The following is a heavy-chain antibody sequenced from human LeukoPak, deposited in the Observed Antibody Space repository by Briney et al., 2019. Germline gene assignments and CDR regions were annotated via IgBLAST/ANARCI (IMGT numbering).Heavy chain of an antibody. CDR2: ISHSGST. CDR3: ARGPVYDILTGYYFEYYFDY. V-gene: IGHV4-39*07. Sequence: SETLSLTCTVSGGSISSSSYYWTWIRQPPGKGLEWIGEISHSGSTNYNPSLKSRVTMSVDTSKNQFSLNLSSVTAADTAVYYCARGPVYDILTGYYFEYYFDYWGQGTLVTVSS. J-gene: IGHJ4*02. CDR1: GGSISSSSYY. D-gene: IGHD3-9*01.